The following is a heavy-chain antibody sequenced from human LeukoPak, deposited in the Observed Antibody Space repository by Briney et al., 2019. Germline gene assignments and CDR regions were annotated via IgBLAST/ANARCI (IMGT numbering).Heavy chain of an antibody. CDR3: ARPTSGNKGGYNWRFDY. D-gene: IGHD5-24*01. Sequence: GGSLRLSCAASGFNFSIYAMSWVRQAPGRGLQWVSGISASGATTYYADSLKGRFTVSRDISKNTLYLQMNSLRAEDTAVYYCARPTSGNKGGYNWRFDYWGQGTLVTVSS. CDR2: ISASGATT. CDR1: GFNFSIYA. V-gene: IGHV3-23*01. J-gene: IGHJ4*02.